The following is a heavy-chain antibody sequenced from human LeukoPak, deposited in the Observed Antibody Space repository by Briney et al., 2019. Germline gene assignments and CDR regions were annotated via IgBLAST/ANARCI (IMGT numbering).Heavy chain of an antibody. CDR2: IYYSGST. CDR3: ARGADIVVVPAAIMDV. J-gene: IGHJ6*04. D-gene: IGHD2-2*01. Sequence: SQTLSLTCTVSGGSISSSSYYWGWIRQPPGKGLEWIGSIYYSGSTYYNPSLKSRVTISVDTSKNQFSLKLSSVTAADTAVYYCARGADIVVVPAAIMDVWGKGTTVAVSS. CDR1: GGSISSSSYY. V-gene: IGHV4-39*07.